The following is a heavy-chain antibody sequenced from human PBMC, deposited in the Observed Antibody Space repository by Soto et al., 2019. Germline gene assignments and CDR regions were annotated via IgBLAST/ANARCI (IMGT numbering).Heavy chain of an antibody. CDR1: GYTFSSYA. V-gene: IGHV1-69*13. Sequence: SVKVSCKASGYTFSSYAMNWVRQAPGQGLEWMGGIIPIFGTANYAQKFQGRVTITADESTSTAYMELSSLRSEDTAVYYCAILHSSISGSYKAAAFDIWGQGTMVTVSS. D-gene: IGHD1-26*01. CDR2: IIPIFGTA. CDR3: AILHSSISGSYKAAAFDI. J-gene: IGHJ3*02.